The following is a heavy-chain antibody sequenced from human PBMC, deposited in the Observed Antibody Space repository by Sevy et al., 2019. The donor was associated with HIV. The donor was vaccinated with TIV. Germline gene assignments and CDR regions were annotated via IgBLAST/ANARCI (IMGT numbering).Heavy chain of an antibody. Sequence: GGSLRLSCAASGFTFSSYGMHWVRQAPGKGLEWVAVIWYDGSNKYYADSVKGRFTISRDNSKNTLYLQMNSLRAEDTAVYYCAXDYHDSSGYYHNFDYWGQGTLVTVSS. CDR1: GFTFSSYG. CDR3: AXDYHDSSGYYHNFDY. J-gene: IGHJ4*02. D-gene: IGHD3-22*01. CDR2: IWYDGSNK. V-gene: IGHV3-33*01.